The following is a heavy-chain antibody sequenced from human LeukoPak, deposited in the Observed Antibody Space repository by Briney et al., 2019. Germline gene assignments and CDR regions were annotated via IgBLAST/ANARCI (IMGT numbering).Heavy chain of an antibody. V-gene: IGHV4-59*08. CDR3: ARQADSYGRTYFDY. CDR2: IYYSGST. D-gene: IGHD5-18*01. CDR1: GGSISSYY. Sequence: SETLSLTCTVSGGSISSYYWSWIRQPPGKGLEWIGYIYYSGSTNYNPSLKSRVTISVDTSKNQFSLKLSSVTAADTAVYYCARQADSYGRTYFDYWGQGTLVTVSS. J-gene: IGHJ4*02.